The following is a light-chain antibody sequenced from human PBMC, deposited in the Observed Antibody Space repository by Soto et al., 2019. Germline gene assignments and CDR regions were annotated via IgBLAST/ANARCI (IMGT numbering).Light chain of an antibody. J-gene: IGKJ2*01. CDR3: QQYYSYPPYT. CDR1: QTISSW. Sequence: DIQMTQSPSTLSGSVGDRVTITCRASQTISSWLAWYQQKPGKAPKLLIYAASTLQSGVPSRFSGSGSGTDFTLTISCLQSEDFATYYCQQYYSYPPYTFGQGTK. CDR2: AAS. V-gene: IGKV1-5*01.